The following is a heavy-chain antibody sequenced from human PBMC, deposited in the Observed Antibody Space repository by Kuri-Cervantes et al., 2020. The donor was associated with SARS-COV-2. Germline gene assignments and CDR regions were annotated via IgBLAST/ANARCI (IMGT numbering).Heavy chain of an antibody. D-gene: IGHD1-26*01. Sequence: GGSLRLPCAASGFTFSSYGMHWVRQAPGKGLGWVAIIRYDGSNKYYADSVKGRFTISRDNSKNTLYLQMNSLRAEDTAVYYCANSLLPSLDYWGQGTLVTVSS. J-gene: IGHJ4*02. CDR1: GFTFSSYG. V-gene: IGHV3-30*02. CDR3: ANSLLPSLDY. CDR2: IRYDGSNK.